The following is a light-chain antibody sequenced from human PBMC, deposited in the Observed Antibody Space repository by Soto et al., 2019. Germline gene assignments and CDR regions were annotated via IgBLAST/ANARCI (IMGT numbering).Light chain of an antibody. V-gene: IGKV3-11*01. Sequence: EIVLTQSPATLSLSPGERATLSCRASQSVGSYLAWYQQKPGQAPRLLIYDASNRATGIPARFSGSGSGTDFTLTISSLEPEDFAVYYCQQRDNWPPITFGRGTRLEIK. CDR3: QQRDNWPPIT. J-gene: IGKJ5*01. CDR1: QSVGSY. CDR2: DAS.